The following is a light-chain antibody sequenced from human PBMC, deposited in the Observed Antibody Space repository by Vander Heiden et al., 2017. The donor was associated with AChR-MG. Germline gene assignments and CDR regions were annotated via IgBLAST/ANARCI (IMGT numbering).Light chain of an antibody. CDR1: SSDIGTYNY. CDR2: ELN. Sequence: QSALTQPPSASGSPGQSATISCTGPSSDIGTYNYISWYQQHPGKAPKLIIYELNKRPSGVPDRFSGSKSGNTASLTVSGLQPEDEADYHCSSYAGNNNVVFGGGTKLTVL. CDR3: SSYAGNNNVV. V-gene: IGLV2-8*01. J-gene: IGLJ3*02.